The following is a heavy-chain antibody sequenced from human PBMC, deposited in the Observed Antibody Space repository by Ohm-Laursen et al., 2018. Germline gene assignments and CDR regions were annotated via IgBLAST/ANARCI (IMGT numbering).Heavy chain of an antibody. Sequence: SVKVSCKASGGTFSNYPISWVRQAPGQGLEWMGGIIPIFGTPNYAQKSQGRVTITADESTSTTYMELSSLRSEDTAVYYCAREMGIATGRDAFDIWGQGTMVTVSS. CDR3: AREMGIATGRDAFDI. CDR2: IIPIFGTP. J-gene: IGHJ3*02. V-gene: IGHV1-69*13. CDR1: GGTFSNYP. D-gene: IGHD6-13*01.